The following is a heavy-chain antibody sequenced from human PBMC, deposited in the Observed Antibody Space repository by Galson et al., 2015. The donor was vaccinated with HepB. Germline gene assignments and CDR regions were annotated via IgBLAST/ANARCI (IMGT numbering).Heavy chain of an antibody. CDR1: GFTFSSYA. D-gene: IGHD6-19*01. V-gene: IGHV3-23*01. Sequence: SLRLSCAASGFTFSSYAMSWVRQAPGKGLEWVSAISGSGGSTYYADSVKGRFTISRDNSKNTLYLQMNSLRAEDTAVYYCARERNGRYSSGWYGGGLDYWGQGTLVTVSS. CDR3: ARERNGRYSSGWYGGGLDY. J-gene: IGHJ4*02. CDR2: ISGSGGST.